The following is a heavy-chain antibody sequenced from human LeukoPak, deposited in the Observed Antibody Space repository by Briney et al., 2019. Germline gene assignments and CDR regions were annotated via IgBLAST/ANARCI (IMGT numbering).Heavy chain of an antibody. D-gene: IGHD3-9*01. CDR2: IIPIFGTA. CDR1: GGTFSSYA. J-gene: IGHJ4*02. CDR3: ARGDILTGYRYYFDY. V-gene: IGHV1-69*06. Sequence: SVEVSCKASGGTFSSYAISWVRQAPGQGLEWMGGIIPIFGTANYAQKFQGRVTITAHKSTSTAYMELNSLRSEDTAVYYCARGDILTGYRYYFDYWGQGTLVTVSS.